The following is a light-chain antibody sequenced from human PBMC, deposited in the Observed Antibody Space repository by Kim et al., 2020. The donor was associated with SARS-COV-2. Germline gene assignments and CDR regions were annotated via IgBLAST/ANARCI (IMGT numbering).Light chain of an antibody. CDR1: SGHSSYA. J-gene: IGLJ3*02. V-gene: IGLV4-69*01. Sequence: QLVLTQSPSASASLGASVKLTCTLSSGHSSYAIAWHQQQPEKGPRYLMKLNSDGSHRKGDVIPERFSGSSSGAERYLTISILQTEDEADYYCQTWGTGIGVFGGGTKLTVL. CDR2: LNSDGSH. CDR3: QTWGTGIGV.